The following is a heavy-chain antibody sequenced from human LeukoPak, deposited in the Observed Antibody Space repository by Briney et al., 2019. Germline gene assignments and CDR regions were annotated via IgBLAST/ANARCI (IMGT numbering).Heavy chain of an antibody. CDR3: ARPRMARLRLGELSFNDAFDI. CDR1: GGTFSSYA. D-gene: IGHD3-16*02. J-gene: IGHJ3*02. V-gene: IGHV1-69*05. Sequence: GASVKVACKASGGTFSSYAISWVRQAPGQGLEWMGGIIPIFGTANSAQKFHCRVTITTDESTSTAYMELSSLRSEDTAVYYCARPRMARLRLGELSFNDAFDIWGQGTMVTVSS. CDR2: IIPIFGTA.